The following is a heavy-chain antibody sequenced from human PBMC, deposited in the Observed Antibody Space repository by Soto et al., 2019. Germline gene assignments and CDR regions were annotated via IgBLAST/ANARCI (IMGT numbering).Heavy chain of an antibody. Sequence: GGSLRLSCAASGFTVSSNYMSWVRQAPGKGLEWVSVIYSGGSTYYVDSVKGRFTISRDNSKNTLYLQMNSLRAEDTAVYYCAREGGSYGGNYFDYWGQGTLVTVSS. CDR2: IYSGGST. CDR1: GFTVSSNY. V-gene: IGHV3-53*01. J-gene: IGHJ4*02. D-gene: IGHD1-26*01. CDR3: AREGGSYGGNYFDY.